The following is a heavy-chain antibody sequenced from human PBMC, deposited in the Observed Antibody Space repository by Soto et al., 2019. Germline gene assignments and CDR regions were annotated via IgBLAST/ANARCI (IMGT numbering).Heavy chain of an antibody. CDR2: IYYSGSN. Sequence: QVQLQESGPGLVKASQTLSLTCTVSGGSISSGDYYWSWIRQPPGKGLEWIGYIYYSGSNYYNPSHKSRVTISVDRSKNQFSLKLSSVTAADTALYYCARVNLVGAAYHFDYWGQGTLVTVSS. CDR3: ARVNLVGAAYHFDY. D-gene: IGHD1-26*01. V-gene: IGHV4-30-4*01. CDR1: GGSISSGDYY. J-gene: IGHJ4*02.